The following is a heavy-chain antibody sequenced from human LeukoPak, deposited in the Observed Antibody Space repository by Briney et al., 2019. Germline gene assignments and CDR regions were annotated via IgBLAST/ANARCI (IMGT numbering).Heavy chain of an antibody. V-gene: IGHV4-39*07. CDR3: ARSDGGTAIEN. CDR2: IYHIGGT. CDR1: GGSISSSDSY. D-gene: IGHD2-21*02. J-gene: IGHJ4*02. Sequence: PSETLSLTCSVSGGSISSSDSYWGWIRQPPGKGLEWIGSIYHIGGTHYNPSLKGRVTISVDTPKNQFSLKMSSLTAADTADYYCARSDGGTAIENWGQGTLDTVSP.